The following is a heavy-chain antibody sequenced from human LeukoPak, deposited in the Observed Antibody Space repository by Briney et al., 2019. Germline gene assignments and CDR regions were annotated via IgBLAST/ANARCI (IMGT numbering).Heavy chain of an antibody. V-gene: IGHV4-39*01. CDR3: ARKDVDIVATKYGGFDY. Sequence: SETLSLTCTVSGDSISTSNSYWGWIRQPPGKGLEWIGSIYYSGNTYYNPSLKSRVTISVDTSKNQFSLKLSSVTAADTAVYYCARKDVDIVATKYGGFDYWGQGTLVTVSS. J-gene: IGHJ4*02. D-gene: IGHD5-12*01. CDR2: IYYSGNT. CDR1: GDSISTSNSY.